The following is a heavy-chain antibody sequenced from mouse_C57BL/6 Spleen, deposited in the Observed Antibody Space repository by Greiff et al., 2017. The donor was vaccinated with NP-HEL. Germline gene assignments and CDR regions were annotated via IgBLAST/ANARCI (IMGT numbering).Heavy chain of an antibody. CDR3: ASYDYDVDYYAMDY. V-gene: IGHV5-17*01. D-gene: IGHD2-4*01. CDR2: ISSGSSTI. J-gene: IGHJ4*01. CDR1: GFTFSDYG. Sequence: EVQVVESGGGLVKPGGSLKLSCAASGFTFSDYGMHWVRQAPEKGLEWVAYISSGSSTIYYADTVKGRFTISRDNAKNTLFLQMTSLRSEDTAMYYCASYDYDVDYYAMDYWGQGTSVTVSS.